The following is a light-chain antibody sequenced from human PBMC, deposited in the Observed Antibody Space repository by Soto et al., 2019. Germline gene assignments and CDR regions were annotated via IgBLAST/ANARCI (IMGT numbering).Light chain of an antibody. Sequence: EIVMTQSRSTLSGAAGERATRSSRANQSVSSNLAWYQQKPGQAPRLLIYGASTRATGIPARFSGSGSGTEFTLTSSRLQSEDFAVYYCQQYNNWPWTFGQGTKVDIK. V-gene: IGKV3-15*01. CDR1: QSVSSN. CDR2: GAS. CDR3: QQYNNWPWT. J-gene: IGKJ1*01.